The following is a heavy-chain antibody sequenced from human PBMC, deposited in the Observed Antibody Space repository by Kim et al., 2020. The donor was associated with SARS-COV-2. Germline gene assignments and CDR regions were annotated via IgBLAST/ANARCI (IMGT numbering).Heavy chain of an antibody. J-gene: IGHJ4*02. CDR2: K. D-gene: IGHD6-13*01. CDR3: ARDGPAAGFDY. V-gene: IGHV3-30*01. Sequence: KYYADSVKGRFTISRDNSKNTLYLQMNSLRAEDTAVYYCARDGPAAGFDYWGQGTLVTVSS.